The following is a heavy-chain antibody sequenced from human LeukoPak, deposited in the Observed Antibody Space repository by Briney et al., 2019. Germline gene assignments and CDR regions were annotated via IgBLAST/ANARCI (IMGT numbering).Heavy chain of an antibody. J-gene: IGHJ2*01. V-gene: IGHV4-34*01. CDR3: AKLQTTVTHASWYFDL. Sequence: PSETLSLTCAVYGGSFSGYYWSWIRQPPGKGLEWIGEINHSGTTNYNPSLKSRVAIPVDTSKNQFSLKLTSVTAADTAVYYCAKLQTTVTHASWYFDLWGRGTLVTVSS. D-gene: IGHD4-17*01. CDR1: GGSFSGYY. CDR2: INHSGTT.